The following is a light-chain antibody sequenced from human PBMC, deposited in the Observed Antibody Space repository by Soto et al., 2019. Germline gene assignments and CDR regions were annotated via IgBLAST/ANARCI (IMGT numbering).Light chain of an antibody. V-gene: IGKV1-9*01. Sequence: DIQLTQSPSFLSASVGDRVTITCRASQGISSYLAWYQQEPGKAPKLLIYAASTLQSGVPSRFSGGGSGTEFTLTIRSLQPEDSATYYCQQLNNYPLTFGGGTKVEIK. CDR1: QGISSY. CDR2: AAS. J-gene: IGKJ4*01. CDR3: QQLNNYPLT.